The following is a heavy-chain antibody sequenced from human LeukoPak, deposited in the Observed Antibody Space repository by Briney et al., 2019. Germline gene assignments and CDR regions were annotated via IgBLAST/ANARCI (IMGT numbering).Heavy chain of an antibody. D-gene: IGHD6-13*01. CDR3: TRDGSSSWDYNWFDP. CDR1: GFTFGDYA. J-gene: IGHJ5*02. CDR2: IRSKAYGGTT. Sequence: GRSLRLSCTASGFTFGDYAMSWFRQAPGKGLEWVGFIRSKAYGGTTEYAASVEGRFTISRDDSKSIAYLQMNSLKTEDTAVYYCTRDGSSSWDYNWFDPWGQGTLVTVSS. V-gene: IGHV3-49*03.